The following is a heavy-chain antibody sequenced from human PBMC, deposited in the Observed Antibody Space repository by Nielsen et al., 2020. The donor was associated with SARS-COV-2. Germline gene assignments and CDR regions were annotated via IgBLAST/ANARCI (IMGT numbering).Heavy chain of an antibody. CDR3: AREGGGYSSSWPFHYYYYGMDV. CDR2: IYYSGST. Sequence: SETLSLTCTVSGGSISSGDYYWSWIRQPPGKGLEWIGYIYYSGSTYYNPSLKSRATISVDTSTNQFSLKLSSVTAAGAAVYYCAREGGGYSSSWPFHYYYYGMDVWGQGTTVTVSS. J-gene: IGHJ6*02. CDR1: GGSISSGDYY. D-gene: IGHD6-13*01. V-gene: IGHV4-30-4*01.